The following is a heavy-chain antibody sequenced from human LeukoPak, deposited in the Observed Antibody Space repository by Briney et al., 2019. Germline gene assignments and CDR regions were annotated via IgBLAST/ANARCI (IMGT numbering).Heavy chain of an antibody. CDR2: IYSGGNT. CDR1: GFTVSSNY. V-gene: IGHV3-66*01. J-gene: IGHJ4*02. D-gene: IGHD2-2*01. Sequence: GSLRLSCAASGFTVSSNYMSWVRQAPGKGLEWVSVIYSGGNTYYAVSVEGRFTISRDNSRNTLDLQMNSLKTEDTAVYYCTTIVVVPAANRFRTFDYWGQGTLVTVSS. CDR3: TTIVVVPAANRFRTFDY.